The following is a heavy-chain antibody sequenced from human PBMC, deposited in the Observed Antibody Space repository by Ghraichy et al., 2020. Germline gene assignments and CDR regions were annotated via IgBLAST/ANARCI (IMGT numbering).Heavy chain of an antibody. D-gene: IGHD3-3*01. J-gene: IGHJ5*02. CDR1: GGSISSYY. CDR2: IYTSGST. CDR3: ARGSYDFWSGYYGSNWFDP. V-gene: IGHV4-4*07. Sequence: SETLSLTCTVSGGSISSYYWSWIRQPAGKGLEWIGRIYTSGSTNYNPSLKSRVTMSVDTSKNQFSLKLSSVTAADTAVYYCARGSYDFWSGYYGSNWFDPWGQGTLVTVSS.